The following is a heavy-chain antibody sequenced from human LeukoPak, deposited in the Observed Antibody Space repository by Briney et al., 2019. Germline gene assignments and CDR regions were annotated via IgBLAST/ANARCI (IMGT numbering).Heavy chain of an antibody. CDR2: FSGSGGST. D-gene: IGHD6-19*01. J-gene: IGHJ4*02. CDR3: AKSLYSSGWYGDY. Sequence: PGGSLRLSCAASGFTFSSYAMSWVRQAPGKGLECISGFSGSGGSTYYADSVKGRFTISRDNSKNTLYLQMNSLRAEDTAVYYCAKSLYSSGWYGDYWGQGTLVTVSS. CDR1: GFTFSSYA. V-gene: IGHV3-23*01.